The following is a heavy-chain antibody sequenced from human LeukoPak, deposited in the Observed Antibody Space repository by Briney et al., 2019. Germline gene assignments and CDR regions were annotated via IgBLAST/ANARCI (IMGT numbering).Heavy chain of an antibody. D-gene: IGHD2/OR15-2a*01. CDR2: MNPNKGDT. V-gene: IGHV1-8*01. CDR3: ARDLEHCRNIVCSSSAY. Sequence: ASVKVSCKASGYTFTSYDIHWVRQATGQGLEWMGRMNPNKGDTDYAQKFQGRVTMTRDTSISTAYMELSSLRSEDTALYYCARDLEHCRNIVCSSSAYWRQGTLVTVSS. CDR1: GYTFTSYD. J-gene: IGHJ4*02.